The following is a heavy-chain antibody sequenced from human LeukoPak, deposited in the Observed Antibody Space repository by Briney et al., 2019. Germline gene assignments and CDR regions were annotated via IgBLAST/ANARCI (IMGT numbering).Heavy chain of an antibody. J-gene: IGHJ4*02. Sequence: GRSLRLSCAASGFTFSSYAMHCVRQAPGKGLEWVAVISYDGSNKYYADSVKGRFTISRDNSKNTLYLQMNSLRAEDTAVYYCARDPFGILTGYPDYWGQGTLVTVSS. CDR3: ARDPFGILTGYPDY. V-gene: IGHV3-30*04. D-gene: IGHD3-9*01. CDR1: GFTFSSYA. CDR2: ISYDGSNK.